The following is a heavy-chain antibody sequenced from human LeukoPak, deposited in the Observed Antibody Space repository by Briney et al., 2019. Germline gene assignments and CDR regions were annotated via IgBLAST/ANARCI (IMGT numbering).Heavy chain of an antibody. V-gene: IGHV4-39*07. CDR2: IYYSGST. Sequence: SETLSLTCTVSGGSISSSSYYWGWIRQPPGKGLEWIGSIYYSGSTYYNPSLKSRVTISVDTSKNQFSLELSSVTAADTAVYYCASNGLWFGELTLQYFDYWGQGTLVTVSS. J-gene: IGHJ4*02. CDR1: GGSISSSSYY. CDR3: ASNGLWFGELTLQYFDY. D-gene: IGHD3-10*01.